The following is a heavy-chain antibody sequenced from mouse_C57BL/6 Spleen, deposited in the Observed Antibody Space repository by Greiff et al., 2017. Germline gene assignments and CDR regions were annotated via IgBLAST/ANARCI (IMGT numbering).Heavy chain of an antibody. V-gene: IGHV1-61*01. CDR1: GYTFTSYW. J-gene: IGHJ2*01. Sequence: QVQLQQPGAELVRPGSSVKLSCKASGYTFTSYWMDWVKQRPGQGLAWIGNIYPSDSETHYNQKFKDKATLTVDKSSSTAYMQLSSLTSEDSAVYYCARGYGSIDYWGQGTTLTVSS. D-gene: IGHD1-1*01. CDR3: ARGYGSIDY. CDR2: IYPSDSET.